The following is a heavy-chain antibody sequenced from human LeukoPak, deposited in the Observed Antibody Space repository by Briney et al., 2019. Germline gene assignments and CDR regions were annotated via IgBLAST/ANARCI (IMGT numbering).Heavy chain of an antibody. V-gene: IGHV1-24*01. Sequence: GASVKVSCKVSGYTLTELSMHWVRQAPGKGLEWMGGFDPEDGETIYAQKFQGRATMTEDTSTDTAYMELSSLRSEDTAVYYCATSVAAAGFLTYWGQGTLVTVSS. CDR1: GYTLTELS. J-gene: IGHJ4*02. D-gene: IGHD6-13*01. CDR3: ATSVAAAGFLTY. CDR2: FDPEDGET.